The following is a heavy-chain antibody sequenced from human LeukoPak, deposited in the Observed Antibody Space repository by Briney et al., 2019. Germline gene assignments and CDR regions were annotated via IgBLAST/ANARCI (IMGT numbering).Heavy chain of an antibody. V-gene: IGHV1-69*01. CDR2: IIPIFGTA. Sequence: GSSVKVSCKASGGTFRSYAISWVRQAPGQGLEWMGGIIPIFGTANYAQKFQGRVTITADESTSTAYMELSSLRSEDTAVYYCARAPREYQLLWSAFDIWGQGTMVTVSS. CDR3: ARAPREYQLLWSAFDI. D-gene: IGHD2-2*01. J-gene: IGHJ3*02. CDR1: GGTFRSYA.